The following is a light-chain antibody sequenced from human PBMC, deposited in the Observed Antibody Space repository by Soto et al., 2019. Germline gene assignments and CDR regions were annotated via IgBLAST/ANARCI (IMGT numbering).Light chain of an antibody. V-gene: IGKV2-28*01. Sequence: DIVLTQSPLSLPVTPGEPASISCRSSQSLLHSIGNIYLDWYLQKPGQSPQLLIYLGSFRASGVPERFSGSGSGTDFTLKITRVESEDFGVYYCIQYIQSPRTFGLGTKVEIK. CDR3: IQYIQSPRT. J-gene: IGKJ1*01. CDR1: QSLLHSIGNIY. CDR2: LGS.